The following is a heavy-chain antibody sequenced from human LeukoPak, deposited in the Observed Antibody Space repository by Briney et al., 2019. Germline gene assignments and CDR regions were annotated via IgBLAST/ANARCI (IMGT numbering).Heavy chain of an antibody. CDR3: ARDDDWNYEDY. CDR2: MKEDGSEK. CDR1: GFTFSKYW. D-gene: IGHD1-7*01. V-gene: IGHV3-7*01. Sequence: GGSLRLSCAASGFTFSKYWMSWVRQAPGKGLEWVANMKEDGSEKYYVDSVKGRFTISRDNAKNSLYLQMNSLRAEDTAVYYCARDDDWNYEDYWGQGTLVTVSS. J-gene: IGHJ4*02.